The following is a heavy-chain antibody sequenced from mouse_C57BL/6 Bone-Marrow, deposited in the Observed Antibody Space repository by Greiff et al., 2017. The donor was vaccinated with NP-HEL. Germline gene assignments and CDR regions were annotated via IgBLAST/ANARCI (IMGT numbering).Heavy chain of an antibody. CDR2: ISSGSSTI. CDR1: GFTFSDYG. D-gene: IGHD1-1*01. V-gene: IGHV5-17*01. CDR3: ARRYGSSYDGFAY. J-gene: IGHJ3*01. Sequence: EVKVVESGGGLVKPGGSLKLSCAASGFTFSDYGMHWVRQAPEKGLEWVAYISSGSSTIYYADTVKGRFTISRDNAKNTLFLQMTSLRSEDTAMYYCARRYGSSYDGFAYWGQGTLVTVSA.